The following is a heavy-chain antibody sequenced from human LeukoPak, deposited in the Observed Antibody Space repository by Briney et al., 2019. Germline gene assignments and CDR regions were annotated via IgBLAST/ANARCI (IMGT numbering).Heavy chain of an antibody. CDR2: ISYDGSNK. J-gene: IGHJ4*02. CDR3: AKESKETTRYYFDS. D-gene: IGHD4-11*01. V-gene: IGHV3-30*18. CDR1: GFTFWSYG. Sequence: PGESLRLSCAASGFTFWSYGMHWVRQAPGKGLEWVAVISYDGSNKYYVDSVKGRFTISRDSSKNTLYLQMNSLRAEDTAVYYCAKESKETTRYYFDSWGQGTLVTVSS.